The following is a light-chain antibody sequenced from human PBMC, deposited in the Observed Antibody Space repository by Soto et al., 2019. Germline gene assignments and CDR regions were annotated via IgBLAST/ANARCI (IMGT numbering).Light chain of an antibody. CDR2: QDS. CDR1: NLGDKY. CDR3: QAWGSSSVV. Sequence: SYELTQPPSVSVSPGQTASITCSGDNLGDKYACWYQQKPGQSPVLVIYQDSKRPSGLPERFSGSNSGNTATLTISGTQAIDEADYYCQAWGSSSVVFGGGTKVTVL. J-gene: IGLJ2*01. V-gene: IGLV3-1*01.